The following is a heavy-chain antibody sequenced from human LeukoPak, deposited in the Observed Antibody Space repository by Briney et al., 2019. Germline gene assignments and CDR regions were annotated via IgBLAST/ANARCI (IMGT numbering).Heavy chain of an antibody. J-gene: IGHJ3*02. CDR2: ISGSGGYT. CDR3: AKNWGATIYYAFDI. CDR1: GFTFSSYA. V-gene: IGHV3-23*01. Sequence: PGGSLRLSCAASGFTFSSYAISWVRQAPGKGLEGVSAISGSGGYTYCADSVKGRFTISRDNSKNTLYLQMNSLRAEDTAVYYCAKNWGATIYYAFDIWGQGTMVTVSS. D-gene: IGHD5-12*01.